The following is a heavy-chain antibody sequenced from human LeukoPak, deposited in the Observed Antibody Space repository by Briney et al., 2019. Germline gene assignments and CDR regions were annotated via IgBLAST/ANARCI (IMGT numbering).Heavy chain of an antibody. CDR3: ARYPYRFDP. V-gene: IGHV4-59*01. CDR2: IYYSGST. J-gene: IGHJ5*02. Sequence: SETLSLTCTVSGGSISSYYWSWIRQPPGKGLEWIGYIYYSGSTNYNPSLKSRVTISVDTSKNQFSLKLSSVTAADTAMYYCARYPYRFDPWGQGTLVTVSS. CDR1: GGSISSYY.